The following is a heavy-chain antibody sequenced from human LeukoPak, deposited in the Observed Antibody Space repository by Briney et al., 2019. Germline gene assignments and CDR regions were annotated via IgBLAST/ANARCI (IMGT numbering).Heavy chain of an antibody. CDR2: ISGSGGST. V-gene: IGHV3-23*01. D-gene: IGHD5-18*01. Sequence: PGGSLRLSRAASGFTFSSYAMSWVRQAPGKGLEWVSAISGSGGSTYYADSVKGRFTISRDNSKNTLYLQMNSLRAEDTAVYYCAKVGKHSYGYGPGVYWGQGTLVTVSS. CDR3: AKVGKHSYGYGPGVY. J-gene: IGHJ4*02. CDR1: GFTFSSYA.